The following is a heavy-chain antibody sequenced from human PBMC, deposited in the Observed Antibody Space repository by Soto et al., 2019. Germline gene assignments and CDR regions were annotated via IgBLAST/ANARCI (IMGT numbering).Heavy chain of an antibody. J-gene: IGHJ6*02. V-gene: IGHV3-15*07. CDR3: TTLGHYYDTSPLDV. CDR2: IKSKTDGGTT. CDR1: GFTFSNAW. D-gene: IGHD3-22*01. Sequence: GGSLRLSCAASGFTFSNAWMNWVRQAPGKGLEWVGRIKSKTDGGTTDYAAPVKGRFTISRDDSRNTLYLQINTLKTEDTAVYYCTTLGHYYDTSPLDVWGQGTTVTVSS.